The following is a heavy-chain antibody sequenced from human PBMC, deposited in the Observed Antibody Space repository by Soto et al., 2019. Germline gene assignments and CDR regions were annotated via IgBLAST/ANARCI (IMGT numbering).Heavy chain of an antibody. J-gene: IGHJ4*02. CDR2: ISYDGSNK. CDR3: AKDYGDYSYFDY. Sequence: QVQLVESGGGVVQPGRSLRLSCAASGFTFSSNGMHWVRQAPGKGLEWVAVISYDGSNKYYADSVKGRFTISRDNSKNTLYLQMNSLRAEDTAVYYCAKDYGDYSYFDYWGQGTLVTVSS. D-gene: IGHD4-17*01. V-gene: IGHV3-30*18. CDR1: GFTFSSNG.